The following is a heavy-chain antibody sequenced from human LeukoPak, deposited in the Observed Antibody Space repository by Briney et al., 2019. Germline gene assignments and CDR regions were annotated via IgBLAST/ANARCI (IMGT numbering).Heavy chain of an antibody. J-gene: IGHJ4*01. CDR2: TYYRSKWYN. V-gene: IGHV6-1*01. Sequence: SQTLSLTCVLSGDIVSSNSAAWNWLRQSPSRGLEWLGRTYYRSKWYNDYAESVQSRIRINADTSKNQLSLQLNSVTPDDSAVYYCARDLDGFEYWSQGILLTVSS. CDR3: ARDLDGFEY. CDR1: GDIVSSNSAA.